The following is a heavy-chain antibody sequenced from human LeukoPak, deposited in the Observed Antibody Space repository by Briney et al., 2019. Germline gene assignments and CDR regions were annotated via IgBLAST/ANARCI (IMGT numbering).Heavy chain of an antibody. V-gene: IGHV1-2*02. CDR3: ARDRTSGDSPSYSVNWFDP. D-gene: IGHD3-10*01. CDR2: INPNNGDT. J-gene: IGHJ5*02. CDR1: GYIFTGYN. Sequence: ASVKVSCRASGYIFTGYNMHWVRQAPGQGLEWMGWINPNNGDTNYAQKFQGRVTMTRDTSISTAYMELSGLRSDDTAVYYCARDRTSGDSPSYSVNWFDPWGQGTLVTVSS.